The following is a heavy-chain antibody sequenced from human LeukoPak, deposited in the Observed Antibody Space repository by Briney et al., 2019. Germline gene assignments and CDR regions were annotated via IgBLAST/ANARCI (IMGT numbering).Heavy chain of an antibody. V-gene: IGHV1-69*01. CDR3: ARREVVVVPAAPPDYYGMDV. Sequence: SVTVSFKASGGTFSIYAISWVRQAPGQGLEWMGGIIPIFGTANSAQKFQGRVTITADESTSTAYMELSSLRSEDTAVYYCARREVVVVPAAPPDYYGMDVWGKGTTVTVSS. D-gene: IGHD2-2*01. J-gene: IGHJ6*04. CDR1: GGTFSIYA. CDR2: IIPIFGTA.